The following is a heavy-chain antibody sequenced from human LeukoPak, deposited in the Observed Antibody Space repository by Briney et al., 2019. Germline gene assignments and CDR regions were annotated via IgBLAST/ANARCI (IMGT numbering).Heavy chain of an antibody. CDR3: ARPGSGWYSPFDY. CDR2: IYYSGST. V-gene: IGHV4-39*01. J-gene: IGHJ4*02. D-gene: IGHD6-19*01. Sequence: SETLSLTCTVSGGSISSSGDYWGGIRQPPGKGLEWIGSIYYSGSTYYNPSLKSRVTISVDTSKNQFSLKLSSVTAADTAVYYCARPGSGWYSPFDYWGQGTLVTVSS. CDR1: GGSISSSGDY.